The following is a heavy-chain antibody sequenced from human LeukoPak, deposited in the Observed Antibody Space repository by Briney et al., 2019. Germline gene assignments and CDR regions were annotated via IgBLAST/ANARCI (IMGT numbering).Heavy chain of an antibody. CDR1: GFTFSSYE. CDR3: AREDRTSNYYYYGMDV. CDR2: ISSSGSTI. Sequence: GGSLGLSCAASGFTFSSYEMNWVRQAPGKGLEWVSYISSSGSTIYYADSVKGRFTISRDNAKNSLYQQMNTLRAEDTAVYYCAREDRTSNYYYYGMDVWGQGTTVTVSS. D-gene: IGHD3-3*02. V-gene: IGHV3-48*03. J-gene: IGHJ6*02.